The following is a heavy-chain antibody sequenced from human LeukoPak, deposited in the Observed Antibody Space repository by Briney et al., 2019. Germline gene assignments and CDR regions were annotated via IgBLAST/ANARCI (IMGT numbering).Heavy chain of an antibody. Sequence: ASVKVSCKASGYTFTGYYMHWVRQAPGQGLEWMGWINPNSGGTNYAQKFQGRVTMTRDTSISTAYMELSRLRSDDTAVYYCARDRGIIVGELGDYWGQGTQVTVSS. V-gene: IGHV1-2*02. D-gene: IGHD1-26*01. CDR1: GYTFTGYY. CDR3: ARDRGIIVGELGDY. CDR2: INPNSGGT. J-gene: IGHJ4*02.